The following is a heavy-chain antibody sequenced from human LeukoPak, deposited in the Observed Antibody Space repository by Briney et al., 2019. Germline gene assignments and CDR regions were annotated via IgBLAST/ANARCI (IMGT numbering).Heavy chain of an antibody. CDR2: IRSNADSGTT. J-gene: IGHJ4*02. CDR1: GFTFSNAW. Sequence: GGSLRLSCAASGFTFSNAWMNWVRQAPGKGLEWVGVIRSNADSGTTYYAAPVKGRLTISTDDSENTLYLQMNSLKTKDTAVYDCRSGSGQGAFDYWGQGTLVTVSS. D-gene: IGHD2-15*01. V-gene: IGHV3-15*01. CDR3: RSGSGQGAFDY.